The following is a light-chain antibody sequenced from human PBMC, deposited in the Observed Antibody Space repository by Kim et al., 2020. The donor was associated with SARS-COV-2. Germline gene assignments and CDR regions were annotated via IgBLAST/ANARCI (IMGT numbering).Light chain of an antibody. Sequence: SYELTQPPSVSVAPGKTARITCGGNNIGSKSVHWYQQKPGQAPVLVIYYDSNRPSGIPERFSGSNSGNTATLTISGVEAGDEADYYCQVWDSSSDCLLFG. CDR2: YDS. J-gene: IGLJ3*02. CDR1: NIGSKS. CDR3: QVWDSSSDCLL. V-gene: IGLV3-21*04.